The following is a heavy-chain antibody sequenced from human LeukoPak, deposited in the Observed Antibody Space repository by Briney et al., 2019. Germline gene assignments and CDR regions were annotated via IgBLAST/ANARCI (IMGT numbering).Heavy chain of an antibody. CDR2: IYTSGST. V-gene: IGHV4-61*02. CDR1: GGSISSSSYY. Sequence: PSETLSLTCSVSGGSISSSSYYWGWIQQPAGKGLEWIGRIYTSGSTNYNPSLKSRVTLSVDTSKTQFYLSLSSVTAADTAVYYCAREDSGSYYNFYYFYMDVWGKGTTVTISS. CDR3: AREDSGSYYNFYYFYMDV. D-gene: IGHD3-10*01. J-gene: IGHJ6*03.